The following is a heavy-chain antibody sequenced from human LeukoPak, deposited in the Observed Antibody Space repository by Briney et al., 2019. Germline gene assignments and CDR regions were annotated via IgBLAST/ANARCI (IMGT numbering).Heavy chain of an antibody. V-gene: IGHV5-51*01. CDR1: GYSFTSYW. CDR2: IYPGDSNT. CDR3: ARLTDMDYGDWGIDY. D-gene: IGHD4-17*01. J-gene: IGHJ4*02. Sequence: GESLKISCKGSGYSFTSYWIGWVRQMPRKGLEWMGIIYPGDSNTTYSPSFQGQVTISADKSISTAYLQWSSLKASDTAMYYCARLTDMDYGDWGIDYWGQGTLVTVSS.